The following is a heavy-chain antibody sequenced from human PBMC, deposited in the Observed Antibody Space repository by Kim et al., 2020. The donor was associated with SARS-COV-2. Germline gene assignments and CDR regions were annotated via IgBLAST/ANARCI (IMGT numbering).Heavy chain of an antibody. D-gene: IGHD3-22*01. CDR2: ITKDGNNK. CDR1: GFTFSSYA. J-gene: IGHJ4*01. Sequence: GGSLRLSCAASGFTFSSYAMNWVRQAPGKGLEWVAAITKDGNNKYEADSVKGRFTISRDNSNNSQLLQMNRMTAEDTAYYYCAKDCSYSSCSYWG. CDR3: AKDCSYSSCSY. V-gene: IGHV3-30*18.